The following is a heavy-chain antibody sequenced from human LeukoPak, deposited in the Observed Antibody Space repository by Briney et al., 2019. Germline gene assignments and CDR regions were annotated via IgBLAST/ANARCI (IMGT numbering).Heavy chain of an antibody. CDR3: AREFVVRGVSCWFDP. J-gene: IGHJ5*02. CDR2: VNPNSGNT. V-gene: IGHV1-8*02. D-gene: IGHD3-10*01. CDR1: GYTFTSYD. Sequence: ASVKVSCKASGYTFTSYDINWVRQATGQGLGWMGWVNPNSGNTGYAQKFQGRVTMTRNTSISTAYMELSSLRSEDTAVYYCAREFVVRGVSCWFDPWGQGTLVTVSS.